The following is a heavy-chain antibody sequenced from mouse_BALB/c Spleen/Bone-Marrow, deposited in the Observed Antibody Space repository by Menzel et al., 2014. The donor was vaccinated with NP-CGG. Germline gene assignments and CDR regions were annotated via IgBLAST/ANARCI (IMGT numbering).Heavy chain of an antibody. J-gene: IGHJ4*01. CDR2: INPSNGGT. V-gene: IGHV1S81*02. CDR1: GYTFTSSY. Sequence: QVQLQQSGAELVKPGASVKLSCKASGYTFTSSYMYWVKQRPGQGLEWIGDINPSNGGTNFNEKFRKRATLTVDTSSSTAYMEFSSLTSEDSAVYYCTRRSLLSDYYALDYWGQGTSVTVSS. D-gene: IGHD6-1*01. CDR3: TRRSLLSDYYALDY.